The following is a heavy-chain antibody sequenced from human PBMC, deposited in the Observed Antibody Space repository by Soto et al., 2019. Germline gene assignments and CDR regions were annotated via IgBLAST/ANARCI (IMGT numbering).Heavy chain of an antibody. CDR2: IIPILGIA. CDR3: AREACSGRSSYSYYYYYMDV. CDR1: GGTFSSYT. V-gene: IGHV1-69*04. D-gene: IGHD2-15*01. Sequence: SVKVSCKASGGTFSSYTISWVRQAPGQGLEWMGRIIPILGIANYAQKFQGRVTITADKSTSTAYMELSSLRSEDTAVYYCAREACSGRSSYSYYYYYMDVWGKGTTVTVSS. J-gene: IGHJ6*03.